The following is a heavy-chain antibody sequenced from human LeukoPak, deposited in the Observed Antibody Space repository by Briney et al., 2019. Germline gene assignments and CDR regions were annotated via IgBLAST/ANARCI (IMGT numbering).Heavy chain of an antibody. J-gene: IGHJ3*02. CDR1: GFTFDDYA. CDR3: AGYYDSSGSAFDI. CDR2: ISWNSGSI. V-gene: IGHV3-9*01. D-gene: IGHD3-22*01. Sequence: GGSLTLSCAASGFTFDDYAMHWVRQAPGKGLEWVSGISWNSGSIGYADSVKRRFTISRDNAKNSLYLQMNSLRAEDTALYYCAGYYDSSGSAFDIWGQGTMVTVSS.